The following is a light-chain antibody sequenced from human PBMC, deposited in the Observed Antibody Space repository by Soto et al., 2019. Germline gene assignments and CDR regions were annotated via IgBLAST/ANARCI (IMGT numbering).Light chain of an antibody. V-gene: IGKV3-20*01. Sequence: EIVLTQSPATLSLSPGERATLSCRASQSLSSNFLAWYQQKPGQPPRLLIYGASTRATGIPDRFSGSGSGTDFTLTISRLEPEDCAVYYCQQYHSPPPRTFGQGTKVDIK. CDR1: QSLSSNF. CDR2: GAS. J-gene: IGKJ1*01. CDR3: QQYHSPPPRT.